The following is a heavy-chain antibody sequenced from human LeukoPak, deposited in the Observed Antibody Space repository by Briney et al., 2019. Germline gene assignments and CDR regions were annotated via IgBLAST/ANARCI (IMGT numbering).Heavy chain of an antibody. V-gene: IGHV4-34*01. J-gene: IGHJ6*02. CDR2: INHSGST. CDR1: GGSFSGFY. CDR3: ARGIKYYDIVTGYYRDYYYGMDV. D-gene: IGHD3-9*01. Sequence: SETLSLTCAVSGGSFSGFYWGWIRQPPGKGLEWIGEINHSGSTNYNPSLTSRVTISVDTSKNQISLRLSSLTAADTAVFSCARGIKYYDIVTGYYRDYYYGMDVWGQGTTVTVSS.